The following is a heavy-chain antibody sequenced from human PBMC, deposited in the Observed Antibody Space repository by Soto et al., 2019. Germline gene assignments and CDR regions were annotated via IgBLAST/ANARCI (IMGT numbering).Heavy chain of an antibody. V-gene: IGHV3-48*03. CDR3: ARVYYDILTGPAYYFDS. CDR1: GFTFSSYE. D-gene: IGHD3-9*01. J-gene: IGHJ4*02. Sequence: GGSLRLSCAASGFTFSSYEMNWVRQAPGKGLEWVSYISSSGSTIYYADSVKGRFTISRDNAKNSLYLQMNSLRAEDTAVYYCARVYYDILTGPAYYFDSWGQGTLVTVSS. CDR2: ISSSGSTI.